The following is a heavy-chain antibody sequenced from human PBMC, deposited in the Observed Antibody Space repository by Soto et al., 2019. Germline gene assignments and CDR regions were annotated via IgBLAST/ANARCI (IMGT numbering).Heavy chain of an antibody. J-gene: IGHJ4*02. Sequence: EVHLLESGGDVVQPGRSLRLSCAASGFTFSNYAMNWIRQAPGKGLAWLSSISANGRNAYYADSGKGQFTISRDRSKNTLYLQLDSLRVEDTAIDFCAKDLSSLGWLALGAPFDSWGQGTLVTVSS. D-gene: IGHD3-22*01. CDR1: GFTFSNYA. CDR2: ISANGRNA. V-gene: IGHV3-23*01. CDR3: AKDLSSLGWLALGAPFDS.